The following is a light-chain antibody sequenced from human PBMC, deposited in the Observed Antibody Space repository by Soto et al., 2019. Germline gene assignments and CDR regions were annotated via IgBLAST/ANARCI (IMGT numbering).Light chain of an antibody. J-gene: IGKJ1*01. Sequence: VLTQSPDSLSLSPGETATLSCRADQYISSKLAWYQQRPGQAPRLLFSGASSRATDTPDRFSGSGFGTDFTLIISRLETEDFAMYYCQQYGDSPWTFGQGTSVDLK. V-gene: IGKV3-20*01. CDR3: QQYGDSPWT. CDR1: QYISSK. CDR2: GAS.